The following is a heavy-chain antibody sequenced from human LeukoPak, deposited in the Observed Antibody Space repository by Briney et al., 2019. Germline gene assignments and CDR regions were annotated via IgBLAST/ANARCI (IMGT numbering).Heavy chain of an antibody. V-gene: IGHV5-10-1*01. CDR1: GYSYTNYW. D-gene: IGHD3-10*01. CDR2: IDPSDSYT. Sequence: GESLRISCKGSGYSYTNYWITWMRQMPGKGLEWMGRIDPSDSYTNYSPSFQGHVTISADKSISTAYLQWSSLKASDTAMYYCARRAGRGNWADYWGQGTLVTVSS. CDR3: ARRAGRGNWADY. J-gene: IGHJ4*02.